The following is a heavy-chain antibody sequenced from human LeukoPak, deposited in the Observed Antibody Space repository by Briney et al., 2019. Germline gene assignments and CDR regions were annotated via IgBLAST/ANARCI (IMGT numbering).Heavy chain of an antibody. J-gene: IGHJ6*03. CDR1: GFTFSSYG. V-gene: IGHV3-7*01. CDR3: ARVSSPYYYYYMDV. Sequence: PGRSLRLSCAASGFTFSSYGMHWVRQAPGKGLEWVANIKQDGSEKYYVDSVKGRFTISRDNAKNSLYLQMNSLRAEDTAVYYCARVSSPYYYYYMDVWGKGTTVTVSS. CDR2: IKQDGSEK.